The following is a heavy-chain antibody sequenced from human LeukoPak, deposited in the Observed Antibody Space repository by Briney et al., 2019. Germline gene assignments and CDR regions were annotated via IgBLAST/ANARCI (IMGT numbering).Heavy chain of an antibody. V-gene: IGHV3-43*01. CDR2: AGWAGGTT. CDR1: GFNFDRYT. D-gene: IGHD3-10*02. J-gene: IGHJ4*02. CDR3: AKELDTMFFDY. Sequence: PGGSLRLSCATSGFNFDRYTIHWVRQASGKGLEWVSLAGWAGGTTFYSDSVRGRFTISRGSGRKSVYLQMNSLTTDDTAFYFCAKELDTMFFDYWGQGALVTVSS.